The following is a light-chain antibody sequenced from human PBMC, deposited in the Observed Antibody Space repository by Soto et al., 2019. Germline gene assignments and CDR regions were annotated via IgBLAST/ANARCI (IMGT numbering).Light chain of an antibody. V-gene: IGLV1-40*01. CDR2: ANI. CDR3: QSYDISLDWV. J-gene: IGLJ3*02. Sequence: QSVLTQPPSVSGAPGQRVTISCTGSSSNIGSGYDVHWYQQLPGTAPKLLIYANINRPSGVPERFSGSKSGASASLAITGLQAEDEADYYCQSYDISLDWVFGGGTKVTVL. CDR1: SSNIGSGYD.